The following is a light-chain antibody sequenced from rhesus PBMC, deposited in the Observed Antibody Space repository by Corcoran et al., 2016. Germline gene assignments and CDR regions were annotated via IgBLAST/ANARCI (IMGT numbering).Light chain of an antibody. Sequence: DIQMTQSPSSLSASVGDTVTITFQASQGISKYLAWHQQKPGNAPKLLIYEASTLQSGVPSRFSGGGAGTEFTLTISSLQPEDFAAYYCQQHNSYPPTFGQGNKVEIK. CDR2: EAS. V-gene: IGKV1-25*01. CDR3: QQHNSYPPT. J-gene: IGKJ1*01. CDR1: QGISKY.